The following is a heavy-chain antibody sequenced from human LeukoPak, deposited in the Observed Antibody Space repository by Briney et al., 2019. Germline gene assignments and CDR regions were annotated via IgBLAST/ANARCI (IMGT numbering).Heavy chain of an antibody. CDR1: RFTFSSYW. J-gene: IGHJ4*02. CDR2: INSDGSRT. D-gene: IGHD3-22*01. CDR3: AREEGSGYYYVYY. V-gene: IGHV3-74*01. Sequence: GGSLRLSCAASRFTFSSYWMHWVRQAPGKGLVWVSRINSDGSRTNYADSVKGRFTISRDNAKNTLYLQMNSLRAEDTAVYYCAREEGSGYYYVYYWGQGTLVTVSS.